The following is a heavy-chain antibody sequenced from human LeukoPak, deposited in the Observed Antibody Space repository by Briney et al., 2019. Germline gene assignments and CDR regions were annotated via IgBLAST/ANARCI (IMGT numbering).Heavy chain of an antibody. CDR2: ISGSGGST. D-gene: IGHD2-15*01. CDR3: AKGPGSGIRGNWFDP. CDR1: GFTFSSYA. J-gene: IGHJ5*02. Sequence: PGGSLRLSCAASGFTFSSYALSWVRQAPGKGLEWVSAISGSGGSTYYADSVKGRFTISRDNSKNTLYLQMNSLRAEDTAVYYCAKGPGSGIRGNWFDPWGQGTLVTVSS. V-gene: IGHV3-23*01.